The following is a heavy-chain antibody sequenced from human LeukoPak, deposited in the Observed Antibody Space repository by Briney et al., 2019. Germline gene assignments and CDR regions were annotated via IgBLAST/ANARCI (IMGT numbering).Heavy chain of an antibody. CDR3: ARTVNDFWSGFSYYFDY. J-gene: IGHJ4*02. V-gene: IGHV4-59*01. D-gene: IGHD3-3*01. CDR2: FHYSGNT. Sequence: KSSETLSLTCTVSGGSISSYYWSWIRQPPGKGLEWIGYFHYSGNTKYNPSLKSRVTISVDTSKNQFSLKLSSVTAADTAVYYCARTVNDFWSGFSYYFDYWGQGTLVTVSS. CDR1: GGSISSYY.